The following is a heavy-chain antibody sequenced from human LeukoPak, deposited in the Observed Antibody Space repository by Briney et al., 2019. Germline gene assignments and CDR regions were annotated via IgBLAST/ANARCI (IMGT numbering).Heavy chain of an antibody. D-gene: IGHD2-2*01. CDR1: GFTFSSYG. CDR2: IWYDGSNK. Sequence: GGSLRLSCAASGFTFSSYGMHWVRQAPGKGLEWVAVIWYDGSNKYYADSVKGRFTISRDNSENTLYLQMNSLRAEDTAVYYCARAEYQLLWLREYYYYGMDVWGKGTTVTVSS. V-gene: IGHV3-33*01. J-gene: IGHJ6*04. CDR3: ARAEYQLLWLREYYYYGMDV.